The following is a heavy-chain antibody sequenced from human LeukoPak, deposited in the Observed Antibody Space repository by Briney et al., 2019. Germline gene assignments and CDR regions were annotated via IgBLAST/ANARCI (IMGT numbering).Heavy chain of an antibody. CDR1: GFTFSNYA. V-gene: IGHV3-23*01. J-gene: IGHJ3*02. CDR3: AKDPDRDIVVLPVAEASDAFDI. Sequence: QPGGSLRLSCAASGFTFSNYAMSWVRQAPGKGLEWVLAISGSGGSTYYADSVKGRFTISRDNSKNTVYLQMSSLRAEDTAVYYCAKDPDRDIVVLPVAEASDAFDIWGQGTMVTVSS. CDR2: ISGSGGST. D-gene: IGHD2-2*01.